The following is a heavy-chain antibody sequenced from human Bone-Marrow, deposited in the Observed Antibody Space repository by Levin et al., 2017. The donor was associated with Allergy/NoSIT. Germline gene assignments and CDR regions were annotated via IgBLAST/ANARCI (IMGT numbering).Heavy chain of an antibody. CDR3: ARLTYVDFWSGND. J-gene: IGHJ4*02. V-gene: IGHV3-30-3*01. D-gene: IGHD3-3*01. CDR1: CFPFSRSA. Sequence: LSFSSSCFPFSRSAVHWVRQAPGKGLEWVALISNDGSTKSYADSVKGRFTISRDNSKNTLYLQMSSLRLEDTALYYCARLTYVDFWSGNDWGQGTLVTVSS. CDR2: ISNDGSTK.